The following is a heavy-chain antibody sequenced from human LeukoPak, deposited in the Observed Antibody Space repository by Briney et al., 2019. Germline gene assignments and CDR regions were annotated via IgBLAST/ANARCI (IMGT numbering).Heavy chain of an antibody. CDR2: INHSGST. J-gene: IGHJ4*02. V-gene: IGHV4-34*01. CDR1: GGSFSNYY. D-gene: IGHD5-18*01. CDR3: ARHDKSPGYSYGYFDY. Sequence: SETLSLTCAVYGGSFSNYYWSWIRQPPGKGLEWIGEINHSGSTNCNPSLKSRVTISVDTSKNQFSLKLSSVTAADTAVYYCARHDKSPGYSYGYFDYWGQGTLVTVSS.